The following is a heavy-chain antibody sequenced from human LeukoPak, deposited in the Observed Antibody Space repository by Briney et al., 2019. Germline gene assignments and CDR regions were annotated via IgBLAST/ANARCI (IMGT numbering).Heavy chain of an antibody. J-gene: IGHJ4*02. Sequence: GGSLRLSCAASGFTFSSYGMHWDRQAPGKGLEWVAVIWYDGSNKYYADSVKGRFTISRDNSKNTLYLQMNSLRAEDTAVYYCARDLGGSYPSYYFDYWGQGTLVTVSS. CDR2: IWYDGSNK. CDR1: GFTFSSYG. D-gene: IGHD1-26*01. CDR3: ARDLGGSYPSYYFDY. V-gene: IGHV3-33*01.